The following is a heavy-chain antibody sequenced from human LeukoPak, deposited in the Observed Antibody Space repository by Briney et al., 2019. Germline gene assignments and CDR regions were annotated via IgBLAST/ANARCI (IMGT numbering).Heavy chain of an antibody. V-gene: IGHV3-30*04. CDR2: ISYDGNNR. Sequence: GGSLRLSCAASGFTFSSYAVHWVRQAPGKGLEWVAVISYDGNNRYYADSEKGRFTISRDNSKNTLYLQMSSLRVEDTAVYYCARVGRSGQLAGGDYYYYMDVWGKGTTVTVSS. CDR1: GFTFSSYA. CDR3: ARVGRSGQLAGGDYYYYMDV. D-gene: IGHD6-13*01. J-gene: IGHJ6*03.